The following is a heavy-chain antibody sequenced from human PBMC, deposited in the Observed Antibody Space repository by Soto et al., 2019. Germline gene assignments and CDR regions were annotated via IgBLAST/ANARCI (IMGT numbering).Heavy chain of an antibody. CDR1: GFTFGDYA. CDR2: IRSNAYGGTT. J-gene: IGHJ4*02. V-gene: IGHV3-49*03. Sequence: GGSLRLSCTASGFTFGDYAMSWFRQAPGKGLEWVGFIRSNAYGGTTEYAASVKGRFIISRADSKSIAYLQMNSLKIDDTAVYCCTRLLGRQYLDLDYWGQGTLVTVSS. CDR3: TRLLGRQYLDLDY. D-gene: IGHD2-2*01.